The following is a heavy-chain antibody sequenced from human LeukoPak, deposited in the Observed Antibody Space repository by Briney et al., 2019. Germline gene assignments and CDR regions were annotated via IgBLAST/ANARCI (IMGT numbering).Heavy chain of an antibody. CDR1: GGSISSYY. CDR2: IYYSGST. Sequence: SETLSLTCTVSGGSISSYYWSWIRQPPGKGLEWIGYIYYSGSTNCNPSLKSRVTISVDTSKNQFSLKLSSVTAADTAVYYCARLDAAYFDYWGQGTLVTVSS. D-gene: IGHD2-15*01. J-gene: IGHJ4*02. CDR3: ARLDAAYFDY. V-gene: IGHV4-59*08.